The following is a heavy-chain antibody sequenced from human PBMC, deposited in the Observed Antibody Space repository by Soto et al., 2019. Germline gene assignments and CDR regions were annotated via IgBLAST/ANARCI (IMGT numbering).Heavy chain of an antibody. D-gene: IGHD1-7*01. J-gene: IGHJ4*02. V-gene: IGHV3-30*18. CDR2: ISYDGSSK. Sequence: QVQLVESGGGVVQPGRSLRLSCAASGFTFSNYGMYWVRQAPGKGLEWVAFISYDGSSKFYADPMKGRHTISRDNSKNTLYLQMNSLRAEDTAVYYGVKGIGNCWALDYWGQGTLVTVSS. CDR1: GFTFSNYG. CDR3: VKGIGNCWALDY.